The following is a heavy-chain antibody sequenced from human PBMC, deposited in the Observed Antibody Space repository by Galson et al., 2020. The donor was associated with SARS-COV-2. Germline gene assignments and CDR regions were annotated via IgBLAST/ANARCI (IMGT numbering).Heavy chain of an antibody. D-gene: IGHD5-18*01. V-gene: IGHV3-7*01. J-gene: IGHJ4*02. CDR3: ARDVDAAMGAD. Sequence: GGSLRLSCAASGFTFSSSWMSWVRQAPGKGLEWVANIYRDGSVKDYVDSVKGRFTISRDNAKNSLYLQMNSLRVEDTAVYYCARDVDAAMGADWGQGTLVTVSS. CDR1: GFTFSSSW. CDR2: IYRDGSVK.